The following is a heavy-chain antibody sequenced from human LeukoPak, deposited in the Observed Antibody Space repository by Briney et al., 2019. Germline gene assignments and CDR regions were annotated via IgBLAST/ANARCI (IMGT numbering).Heavy chain of an antibody. D-gene: IGHD6-19*01. J-gene: IGHJ4*02. Sequence: GGSLRLSCAASGFTFSSYAMSWVRQTPGKGLEWVSTLSHDSRSTYYADSVKGRFTISRDNSKNTLYLQMNSLRAEDTALYYCAVAGTSGYWGQGTLVTVSS. CDR1: GFTFSSYA. CDR2: LSHDSRST. V-gene: IGHV3-23*01. CDR3: AVAGTSGY.